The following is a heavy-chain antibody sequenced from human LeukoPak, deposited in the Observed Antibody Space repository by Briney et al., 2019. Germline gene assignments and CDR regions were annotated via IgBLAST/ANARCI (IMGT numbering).Heavy chain of an antibody. CDR2: INAGNGNT. D-gene: IGHD3-22*01. J-gene: IGHJ4*02. Sequence: ASVKVSCKASGYTFTSYAMHWVRQAPGQRLEWMGWINAGNGNTKYSQKFQGRVTITRDTSASTAYMELSSLRSEDTAVYYCARGFRRVQGYDSSGYPPGYWGQGTLVTVSS. CDR1: GYTFTSYA. V-gene: IGHV1-3*01. CDR3: ARGFRRVQGYDSSGYPPGY.